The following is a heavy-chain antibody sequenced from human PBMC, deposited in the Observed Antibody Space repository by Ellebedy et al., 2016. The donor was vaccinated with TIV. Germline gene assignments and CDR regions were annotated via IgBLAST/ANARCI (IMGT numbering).Heavy chain of an antibody. CDR3: ARQHPGSGWYGYDY. Sequence: SETLSLTCAVSGGSISSSNWWSWVRQPPGKGLEWIGEIYHSGSTNYNPSLKSRVTISVDTSKNQFSLKLSSVTAADTAMYYCARQHPGSGWYGYDYWGQGTLVTVSS. CDR2: IYHSGST. V-gene: IGHV4-4*02. J-gene: IGHJ4*02. D-gene: IGHD6-19*01. CDR1: GGSISSSNW.